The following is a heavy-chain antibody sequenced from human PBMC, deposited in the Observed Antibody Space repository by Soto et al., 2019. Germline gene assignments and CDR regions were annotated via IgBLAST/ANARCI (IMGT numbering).Heavy chain of an antibody. CDR3: ANDAGRLGTNDWYYDA. V-gene: IGHV3-23*01. Sequence: EVQLLESGGGFVQPGGSLRLSCAASGYKFSNYAMTWVRQAPGKGLEWVSCISNGGDYIYYADAVKGRVTISRDTSTSRQHPQMTGLTADDTVVYYCANDAGRLGTNDWYYDAWGRGTLVTVSP. J-gene: IGHJ2*01. CDR1: GYKFSNYA. CDR2: ISNGGDYI. D-gene: IGHD3-16*01.